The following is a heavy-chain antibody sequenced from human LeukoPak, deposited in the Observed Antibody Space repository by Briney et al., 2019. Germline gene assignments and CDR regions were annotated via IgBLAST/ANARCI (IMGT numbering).Heavy chain of an antibody. J-gene: IGHJ4*02. D-gene: IGHD2-2*01. V-gene: IGHV3-23*01. CDR1: GFTFSSYA. Sequence: SGGSLRLSCAASGFTFSSYAMSWVRQAPGKGLEWVSAISDSGGSTYYADSVKGRFTISRDISKNTLYLQMNSLRAEDTAVYYCARFSSTWYFGNWGQGTLVTVSS. CDR2: ISDSGGST. CDR3: ARFSSTWYFGN.